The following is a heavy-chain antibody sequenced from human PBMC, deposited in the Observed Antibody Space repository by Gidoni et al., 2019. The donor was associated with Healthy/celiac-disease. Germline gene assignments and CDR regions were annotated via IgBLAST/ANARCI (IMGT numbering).Heavy chain of an antibody. D-gene: IGHD4-17*01. Sequence: QVQLVQSGAEVKKPGSSVKVSCKASGGTFSSYAISWVRQAPGQGLEWMGGIIPIFGTANYAQKFQGRVTITADESPSTAYMELSSLRSEETAGYYCASSTVTTRGGGWFDPWGQGTLVTVSS. CDR3: ASSTVTTRGGGWFDP. CDR2: IIPIFGTA. J-gene: IGHJ5*02. CDR1: GGTFSSYA. V-gene: IGHV1-69*01.